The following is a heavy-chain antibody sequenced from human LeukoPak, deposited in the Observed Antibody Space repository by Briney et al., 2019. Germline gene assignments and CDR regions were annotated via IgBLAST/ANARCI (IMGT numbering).Heavy chain of an antibody. CDR3: ARDIVSSHAIPEN. CDR2: INSDTNIT. J-gene: IGHJ4*02. CDR1: GFSFSSYP. D-gene: IGHD2/OR15-2a*01. V-gene: IGHV3-48*01. Sequence: GGSPRLSCVASGFSFSSYPMNWVRQAPGKGLEWVSHINSDTNITPYTASVSGRFTISRDNAKNSLYLHVNSLRAEDTAIYYCARDIVSSHAIPENWGQGTLVTVSS.